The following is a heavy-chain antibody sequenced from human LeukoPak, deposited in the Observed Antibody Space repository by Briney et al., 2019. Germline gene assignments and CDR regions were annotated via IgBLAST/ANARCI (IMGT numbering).Heavy chain of an antibody. CDR2: IIPILGIA. D-gene: IGHD6-6*01. J-gene: IGHJ5*02. CDR1: GGTFSSYT. Sequence: SVKVSCRASGGTFSSYTISWVRQAPGQGLEWMGRIIPILGIANYAQKFQGRVTITADKSTSTAYMELSSLRSEDTAVYYCARAKTDRYSSSSWSWFDPWGQGTLVTVSS. CDR3: ARAKTDRYSSSSWSWFDP. V-gene: IGHV1-69*02.